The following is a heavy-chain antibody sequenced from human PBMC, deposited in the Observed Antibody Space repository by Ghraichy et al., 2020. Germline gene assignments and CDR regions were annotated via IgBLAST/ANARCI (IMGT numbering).Heavy chain of an antibody. V-gene: IGHV3-7*03. J-gene: IGHJ6*02. D-gene: IGHD2-15*01. CDR3: ARGISGSPYYYYGMDV. CDR1: GFTFSKNW. Sequence: GGSLRLSCAASGFTFSKNWMSWVRQAPGKGLEWVANIKNDGSDKYYLDSVRGRFTISRDNAKNSLYLQMNSLRVEDTAVYYCARGISGSPYYYYGMDVWGQGTTVTVSS. CDR2: IKNDGSDK.